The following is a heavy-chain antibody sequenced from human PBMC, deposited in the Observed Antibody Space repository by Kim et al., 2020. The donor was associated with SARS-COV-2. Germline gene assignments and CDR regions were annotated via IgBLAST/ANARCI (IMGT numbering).Heavy chain of an antibody. D-gene: IGHD6-6*01. J-gene: IGHJ3*02. Sequence: GGSLRLSCAASGFTFSSYSMNWVRQAPGKGLEWVSSISSSSSYIYYADSVKGRFTISRDNAKNSLYLQMNSLRAEDTAVYYCARDVLRGSSSFLDAFDIWGQGTMVPVSS. CDR1: GFTFSSYS. CDR3: ARDVLRGSSSFLDAFDI. CDR2: ISSSSSYI. V-gene: IGHV3-21*01.